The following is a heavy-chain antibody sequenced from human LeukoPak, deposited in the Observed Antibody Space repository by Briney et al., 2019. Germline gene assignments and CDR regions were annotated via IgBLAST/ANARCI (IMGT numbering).Heavy chain of an antibody. CDR3: ARDSPFEWAVFGDSFDI. CDR2: MHYSGST. D-gene: IGHD3-3*01. CDR1: GGSISSYY. Sequence: SETLSLTCTVSGGSISSYYWSWIRQSPGKGLEWIGHMHYSGSTNYNFSLESRVTISMDTSKRQISLKLSSVTAADTAVYYCARDSPFEWAVFGDSFDIWGQGTVVTVSS. J-gene: IGHJ3*02. V-gene: IGHV4-59*01.